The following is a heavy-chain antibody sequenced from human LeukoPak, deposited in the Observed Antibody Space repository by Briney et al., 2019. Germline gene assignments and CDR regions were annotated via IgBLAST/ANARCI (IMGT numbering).Heavy chain of an antibody. CDR1: GFTFSSYE. J-gene: IGHJ3*02. D-gene: IGHD3-16*01. Sequence: PGGSLRLSCAASGFTFSSYEMNWVRQAPGKGLEWVSYISSSGSTIYYADAVKGRFTISRDNAKNSLYQQMNSLRAEDTAVYYCARELMDAFDIWGQGTMVTVSS. CDR2: ISSSGSTI. V-gene: IGHV3-48*03. CDR3: ARELMDAFDI.